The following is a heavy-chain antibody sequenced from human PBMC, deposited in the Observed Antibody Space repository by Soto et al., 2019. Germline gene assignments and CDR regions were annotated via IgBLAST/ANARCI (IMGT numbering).Heavy chain of an antibody. J-gene: IGHJ5*01. CDR2: IIPMVGAA. Sequence: QVQLVQSGAEVKKPGSSVKVSCTASGGTFSNFAISWVRQAPGQGLEWMGGIIPMVGAADYAQEFQGRVTITADESTSTAYMELSSLRSEDTAMYYCARDFGLHNCFDSWGQGTQVTVSS. CDR1: GGTFSNFA. CDR3: ARDFGLHNCFDS. V-gene: IGHV1-69*01. D-gene: IGHD3-3*01.